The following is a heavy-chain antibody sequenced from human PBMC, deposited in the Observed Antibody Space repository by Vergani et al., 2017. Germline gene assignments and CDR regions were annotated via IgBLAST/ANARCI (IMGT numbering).Heavy chain of an antibody. D-gene: IGHD3-10*01. CDR2: IRRRSEHYAT. Sequence: EVQLMESGGGWAQPGGSLRLSCAASGFVFSESPIHWVRQVPGKGLEWLGHIRRRSEHYATAYGPSLIGRATISRDDSTNTAYLQLSSLGTDDTAIYFCSAQTQSCHDYWCLGTLVAVSS. J-gene: IGHJ4*02. CDR1: GFVFSESP. CDR3: SAQTQSCHDY. V-gene: IGHV3-73*01.